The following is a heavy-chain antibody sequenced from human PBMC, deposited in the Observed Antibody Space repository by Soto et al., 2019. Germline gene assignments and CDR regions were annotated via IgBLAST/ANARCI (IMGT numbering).Heavy chain of an antibody. CDR1: GDSVSSNSAA. Sequence: SQTLSLTCVISGDSVSSNSAAWNWIRQSTSRSLELFGRTYYRSKWYNYYAVSVKSRITINPDTSNNQFSLQLNSVTPEDTAVYYCARVSSGWYNYYYGMDVWGQGTTVTVSS. J-gene: IGHJ6*02. V-gene: IGHV6-1*01. CDR2: TYYRSKWYN. D-gene: IGHD6-19*01. CDR3: ARVSSGWYNYYYGMDV.